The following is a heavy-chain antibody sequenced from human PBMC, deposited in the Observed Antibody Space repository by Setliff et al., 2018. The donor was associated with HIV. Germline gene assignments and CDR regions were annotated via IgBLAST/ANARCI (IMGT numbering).Heavy chain of an antibody. CDR1: GGSFSGHS. D-gene: IGHD6-13*01. V-gene: IGHV4-34*01. CDR2: INRSGSA. Sequence: PSETLSLTCAVYGGSFSGHSWTWICQPPGKGLEWIGEINRSGSANYNRSLKSRVTMSVDTSKRQFSLKLDSVTAADTAIYYCARQSTVAAAGFDFWGQGTLVTVS. CDR3: ARQSTVAAAGFDF. J-gene: IGHJ4*02.